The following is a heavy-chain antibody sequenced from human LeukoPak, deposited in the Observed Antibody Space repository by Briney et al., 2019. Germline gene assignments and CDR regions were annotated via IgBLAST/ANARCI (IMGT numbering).Heavy chain of an antibody. Sequence: ASVKVSCKASGYTFTSYDINWVRQATGQGLEWMGWMNPNSGNTGYAQKFQGRVTMTRNTSISTAYMELSSLRSEDTAVYYCARDFSSGWYVDYYYYYGMDVWGQGTTVTVSS. V-gene: IGHV1-8*01. CDR2: MNPNSGNT. D-gene: IGHD6-19*01. J-gene: IGHJ6*02. CDR3: ARDFSSGWYVDYYYYYGMDV. CDR1: GYTFTSYD.